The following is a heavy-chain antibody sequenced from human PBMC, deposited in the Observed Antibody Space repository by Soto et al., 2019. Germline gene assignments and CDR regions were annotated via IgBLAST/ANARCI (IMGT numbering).Heavy chain of an antibody. J-gene: IGHJ3*02. CDR2: IYYSGST. CDR3: ARNDGHAFDI. Sequence: SETLSLSCTVFGGSIWSYFWSWIRQPPGKGLEWIGYIYYSGSTNYNPSLKSRVTISVDTSKNQFSLKLSSVTAADTAVYYCARNDGHAFDIWGQGKMVT. D-gene: IGHD1-1*01. V-gene: IGHV4-59*01. CDR1: GGSIWSYF.